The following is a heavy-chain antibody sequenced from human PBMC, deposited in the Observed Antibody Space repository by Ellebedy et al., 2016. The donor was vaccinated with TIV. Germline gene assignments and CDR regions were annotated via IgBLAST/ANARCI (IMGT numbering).Heavy chain of an antibody. CDR2: FRYDANYI. V-gene: IGHV3-21*01. CDR1: DFSVTTYS. D-gene: IGHD3-3*01. J-gene: IGHJ5*02. Sequence: GGSLRLXXVASDFSVTTYSMTWVRQAPGKGLEWVASFRYDANYIIHADSVKGRFTISRDTAKNSLFLQMNSLRVEDTATYFCSRGTSGKWDLWGRGTLVAVSS. CDR3: SRGTSGKWDL.